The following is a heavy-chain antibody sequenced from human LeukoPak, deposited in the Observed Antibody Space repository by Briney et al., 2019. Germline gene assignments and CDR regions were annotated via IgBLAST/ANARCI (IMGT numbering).Heavy chain of an antibody. J-gene: IGHJ4*02. CDR1: GFTLSSYA. D-gene: IGHD3-16*01. CDR2: ISGSGGST. Sequence: QPGGSLRLSCAASGFTLSSYAMSWVRQAPGKGLEWVSAISGSGGSTYYADSVKGRFTISRDNSKNTLYLQMNSLRAEDTAVYYCAKIQDNYGYGNYFDYWGQGTLVTVSS. CDR3: AKIQDNYGYGNYFDY. V-gene: IGHV3-23*01.